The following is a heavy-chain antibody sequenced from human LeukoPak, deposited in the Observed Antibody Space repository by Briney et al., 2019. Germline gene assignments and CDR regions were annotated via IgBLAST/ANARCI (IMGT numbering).Heavy chain of an antibody. Sequence: PSETLSLTCTVSGYSISSGYYWGWIRQPPGKGLEWIGSIYYSGSTYYNPSLKSRVTISVDTSKNQFSLKLSSVTAADTAVYYCARDNAQVTVYYFDYWGQGTLVTVSS. CDR3: ARDNAQVTVYYFDY. CDR1: GYSISSGYY. CDR2: IYYSGST. V-gene: IGHV4-38-2*02. D-gene: IGHD4-23*01. J-gene: IGHJ4*02.